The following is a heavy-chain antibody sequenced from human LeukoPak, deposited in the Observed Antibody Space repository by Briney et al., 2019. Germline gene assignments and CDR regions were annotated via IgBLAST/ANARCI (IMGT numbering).Heavy chain of an antibody. CDR3: AILLGIVGNWFDP. J-gene: IGHJ5*02. CDR1: GYTFTSYY. V-gene: IGHV1-46*01. Sequence: ASVKVSCKASGYTFTSYYMHWVRQAPGQGLEWMGIINPSGGSTSYAQKLQGRVTMTTDTSTSTAYMELRSLRSDDTAVYYCAILLGIVGNWFDPWGQGTLVTVSS. CDR2: INPSGGST. D-gene: IGHD7-27*01.